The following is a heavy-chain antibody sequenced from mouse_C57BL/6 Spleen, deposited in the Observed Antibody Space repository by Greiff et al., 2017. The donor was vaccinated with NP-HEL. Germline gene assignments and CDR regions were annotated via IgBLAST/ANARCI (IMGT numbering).Heavy chain of an antibody. CDR2: INPNNGGT. CDR1: GYTFTDYN. J-gene: IGHJ1*03. Sequence: VQLQQSGPELVKPGASVKIPCKASGYTFTDYNMDWVKQSHGKSLEWIGDINPNNGGTIYNQKFKGKATLTVDKSSSTAYMELRSLTSEDTAVYYCARTPLTGTLYWYFDVWGTGTTVTVSS. D-gene: IGHD4-1*01. V-gene: IGHV1-18*01. CDR3: ARTPLTGTLYWYFDV.